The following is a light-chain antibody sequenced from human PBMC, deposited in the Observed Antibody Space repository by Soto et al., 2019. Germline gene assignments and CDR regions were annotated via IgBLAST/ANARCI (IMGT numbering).Light chain of an antibody. V-gene: IGKV3-15*01. CDR3: QQYSDWPLT. Sequence: EIVMTHSPATLSVSPGERATLSCRASQSVRSNYLAWYQQKPGQAPRLLIHDISTRAPGIPARFSGSGSGTEFTLTISSLQSEDLAVYFCQQYSDWPLTFGPGTKVDI. CDR1: QSVRSN. CDR2: DIS. J-gene: IGKJ3*01.